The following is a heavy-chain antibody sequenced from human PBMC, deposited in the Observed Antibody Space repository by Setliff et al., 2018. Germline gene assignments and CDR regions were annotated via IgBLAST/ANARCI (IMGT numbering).Heavy chain of an antibody. V-gene: IGHV4-38-2*01. CDR1: GYSITSGCY. Sequence: SETLSLTCAVSGYSITSGCYWGWIRQPPGKGLEWIGSLYHSGSTYYNPSLKSRVTISLDTSKNQFSLKLNSVTAADTAVYYCARLTGGNSHFDYWGQGTLVTVSS. J-gene: IGHJ4*02. CDR2: LYHSGST. CDR3: ARLTGGNSHFDY. D-gene: IGHD2-8*02.